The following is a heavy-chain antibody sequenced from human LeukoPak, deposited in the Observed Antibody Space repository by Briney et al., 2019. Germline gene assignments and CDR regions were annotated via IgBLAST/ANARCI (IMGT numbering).Heavy chain of an antibody. V-gene: IGHV3-7*01. CDR2: IKQDGSEK. CDR1: GFTFSSYW. CDR3: ARSVSNGYYPYYFDS. D-gene: IGHD3-22*01. Sequence: GGSLRLSCAASGFTFSSYWMSWVRQAPGKGLEWVANIKQDGSEKYYVDSVKGRFTISRDNAKNSLYLQMNSLRAEDTAVYYCARSVSNGYYPYYFDSWGQGTLVTVSS. J-gene: IGHJ4*02.